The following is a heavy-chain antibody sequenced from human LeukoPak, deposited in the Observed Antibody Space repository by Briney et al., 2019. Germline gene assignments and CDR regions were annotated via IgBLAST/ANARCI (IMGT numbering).Heavy chain of an antibody. D-gene: IGHD1-1*01. Sequence: GASVKVSCKASGYTFTGYYMHWVRQAPGQGLEWMGWINPNSGGTNYAQKFQGRVTMTRDTSISTAYMELSRLRSDDTAVYYCARDHYLERRAAAFDIWGQGTMVTVSS. V-gene: IGHV1-2*02. CDR1: GYTFTGYY. CDR3: ARDHYLERRAAAFDI. J-gene: IGHJ3*02. CDR2: INPNSGGT.